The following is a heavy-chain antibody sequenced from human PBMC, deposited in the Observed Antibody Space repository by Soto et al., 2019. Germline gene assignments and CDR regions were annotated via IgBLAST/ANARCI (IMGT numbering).Heavy chain of an antibody. CDR1: GGSISSGGYY. CDR2: IYYSGST. J-gene: IGHJ6*02. CDR3: HLACCGYSGYGSLNYGMDV. Sequence: SETLSLTCTVSGGSISSGGYYWSWIRQHPGKGLEWIGYIYYSGSTYYNPSLKSRVTISVDTSKNQFSLKLSSVTAADTAVYYCHLACCGYSGYGSLNYGMDVWGQGTTVTVSS. V-gene: IGHV4-31*03. D-gene: IGHD5-12*01.